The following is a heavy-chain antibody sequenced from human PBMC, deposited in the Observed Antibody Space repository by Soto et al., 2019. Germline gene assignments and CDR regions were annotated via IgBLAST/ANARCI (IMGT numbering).Heavy chain of an antibody. V-gene: IGHV3-23*01. CDR2: VTASGGST. CDR3: VRSWGY. D-gene: IGHD6-13*01. J-gene: IGHJ4*02. Sequence: PGEGLEWVSTVTASGGSTFYADSVKGRFTISRDNSKNTLDLQMNSLRVDDTAIYYCVRSWGYWGRGIVVTVSS.